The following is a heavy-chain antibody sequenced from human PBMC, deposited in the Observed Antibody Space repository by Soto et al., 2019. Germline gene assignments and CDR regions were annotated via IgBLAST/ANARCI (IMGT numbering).Heavy chain of an antibody. D-gene: IGHD6-19*01. J-gene: IGHJ4*02. CDR1: GGSISSGGYY. CDR2: IYYSGST. V-gene: IGHV4-31*03. CDR3: ARERAVAGEPFDY. Sequence: QVQLQESGPGLVKPSQTLSLTCTVSGGSISSGGYYWSWIRQYPGKGLEWIGYIYYSGSTSDNPSLKSRVTISVDTSKNQFSLNLNSVTAADTAVYYCARERAVAGEPFDYWGQGTLVTVSS.